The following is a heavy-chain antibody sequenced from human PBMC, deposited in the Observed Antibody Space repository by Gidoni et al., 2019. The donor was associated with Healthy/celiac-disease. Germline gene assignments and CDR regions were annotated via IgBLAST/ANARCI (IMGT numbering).Heavy chain of an antibody. J-gene: IGHJ4*02. CDR2: IKSKTDGGTT. D-gene: IGHD3-3*01. V-gene: IGHV3-15*01. Sequence: EVQLVESGGGLVKPGGSLRLSCAASGFTFSNAWMSWVRQAPGKGLEWVGRIKSKTDGGTTDYAAPVKGRFTISRDDSKNTLYLQMNSLKTEDTAVYYCTTPVLRFLEWLFDYWGQGTLVTVSS. CDR3: TTPVLRFLEWLFDY. CDR1: GFTFSNAW.